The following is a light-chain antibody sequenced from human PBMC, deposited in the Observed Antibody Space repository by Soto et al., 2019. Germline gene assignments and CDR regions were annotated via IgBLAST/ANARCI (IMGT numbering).Light chain of an antibody. CDR3: QQLNTYPWT. CDR1: QGINNY. Sequence: DIQLTQSPSFLSASVGDRVTITCRASQGINNYLAWYQQKPGKAPRLLIYAASALQSGVPSRFSGSAYGTEFTLTISSLQPEDFATYYGQQLNTYPWTFGQGTKVDIK. CDR2: AAS. J-gene: IGKJ1*01. V-gene: IGKV1-9*01.